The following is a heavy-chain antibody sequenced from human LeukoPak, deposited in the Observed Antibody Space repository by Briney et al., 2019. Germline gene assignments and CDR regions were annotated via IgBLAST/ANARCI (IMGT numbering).Heavy chain of an antibody. Sequence: GPSAKVSRKASGFTSSSSAMQWVPEARGQRLEWRGWIVVGSGNTNYAQKFQERVTITRDMSTSTAYMELSSLRSEDTAVYYCAAVLGYYDSSGYYPHFDYWGQGTLVTVSS. D-gene: IGHD3-22*01. CDR3: AAVLGYYDSSGYYPHFDY. J-gene: IGHJ4*02. V-gene: IGHV1-58*02. CDR2: IVVGSGNT. CDR1: GFTSSSSA.